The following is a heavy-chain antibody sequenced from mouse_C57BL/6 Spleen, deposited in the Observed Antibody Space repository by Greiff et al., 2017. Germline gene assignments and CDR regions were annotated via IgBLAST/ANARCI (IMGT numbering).Heavy chain of an antibody. CDR1: GYTFTSYW. D-gene: IGHD2-3*01. Sequence: QVQLQQPGAELVKPGASVKMSCKASGYTFTSYWITWVKQRPGQGLEWIGDIYPGSGSTNYNEKFKSKATLTVDTSSSTAYMQLSSLTSEDSAVYYCARSAGYYSYFDYWGQGTTLTVSS. J-gene: IGHJ2*01. V-gene: IGHV1-55*01. CDR2: IYPGSGST. CDR3: ARSAGYYSYFDY.